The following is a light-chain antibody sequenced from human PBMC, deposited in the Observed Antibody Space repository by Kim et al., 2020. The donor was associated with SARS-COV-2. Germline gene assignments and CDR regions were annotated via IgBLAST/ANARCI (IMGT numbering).Light chain of an antibody. V-gene: IGLV2-8*01. CDR2: EVS. CDR1: SSDVGGYNY. Sequence: QSALTQPPSASGSPGQSVTISCTGTSSDVGGYNYISWYQQHPGKAPILLIYEVSERPSGVPDRFSGSKSGNTASLTVSGLQAEDEADYYCNSYAGSDTWVCGGGTQLTVL. J-gene: IGLJ3*02. CDR3: NSYAGSDTWV.